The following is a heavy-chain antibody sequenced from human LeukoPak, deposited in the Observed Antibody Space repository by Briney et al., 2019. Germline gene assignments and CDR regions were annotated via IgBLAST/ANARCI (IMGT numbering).Heavy chain of an antibody. D-gene: IGHD6-19*01. V-gene: IGHV5-51*01. CDR2: INPGDSDT. CDR3: ARQIGSSGWL. Sequence: GESLKISCKASGYSFNTYWIGWVRLLPGEGLEWMGIINPGDSDTRYNPSFQGQVTISADRSISTAFLQWSSLRASDTAMYYCARQIGSSGWLWGQGTLVTVSS. CDR1: GYSFNTYW. J-gene: IGHJ4*02.